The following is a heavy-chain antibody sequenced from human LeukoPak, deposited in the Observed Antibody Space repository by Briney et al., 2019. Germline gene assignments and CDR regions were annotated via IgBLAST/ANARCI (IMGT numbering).Heavy chain of an antibody. J-gene: IGHJ4*02. CDR3: ATSGGSLGAADGTRLLDY. V-gene: IGHV1-3*01. CDR1: GYTFTSYA. CDR2: INAGNGNT. Sequence: ASVKVSCKASGYTFTSYAMHWVRQAPGQRLEWMGWINAGNGNTKYSQKFQGRVTITRDTSASTAYMELSSLRSEDTAVYYCATSGGSLGAADGTRLLDYWGQGTLVTLSS. D-gene: IGHD6-13*01.